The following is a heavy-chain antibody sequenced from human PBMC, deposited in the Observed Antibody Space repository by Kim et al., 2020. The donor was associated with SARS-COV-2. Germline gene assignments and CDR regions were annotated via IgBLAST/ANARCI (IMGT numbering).Heavy chain of an antibody. J-gene: IGHJ4*02. CDR1: GFSLSTSGMC. V-gene: IGHV2-70*01. CDR2: IDWDDDK. Sequence: SGPTLVKPTQTLTLTCTFSGFSLSTSGMCVSWIRQPPGKALEWLALIDWDDDKYYSTSLKTRLTISKDTSKNQVVLTMTNMDPVDTATYYCARIPLGLGSCYSDEIGYWGQGTLVTVSS. D-gene: IGHD2-15*01. CDR3: ARIPLGLGSCYSDEIGY.